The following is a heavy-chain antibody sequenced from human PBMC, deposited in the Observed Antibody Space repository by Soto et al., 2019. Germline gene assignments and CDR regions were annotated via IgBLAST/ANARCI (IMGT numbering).Heavy chain of an antibody. J-gene: IGHJ6*03. V-gene: IGHV4-34*01. D-gene: IGHD3-10*01. CDR2: INHSGST. CDR3: ARHLTTMVRGVPYYMDV. Sequence: SETLSLTCAVYGGSFSGYYWSWIRQPPGKGLEWIGEINHSGSTNYNPSLRSRVTISVDTSKNQFSLKLSSVTAADTAVYYCARHLTTMVRGVPYYMDVWGKGTTVTVSS. CDR1: GGSFSGYY.